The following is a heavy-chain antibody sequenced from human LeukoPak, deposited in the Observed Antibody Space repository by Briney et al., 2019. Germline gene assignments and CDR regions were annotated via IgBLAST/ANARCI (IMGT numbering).Heavy chain of an antibody. Sequence: PGRSLRLSCVVSGFRSSSYGMHWVRQAPGKGLEWVAVIAYDGSNKDYADSVKGRFSISRDNSKNTLYLQMNGQRAEDTAVYYCAKDEVPGFAPWYFDFWGQGTLVTVSS. V-gene: IGHV3-30*18. CDR2: IAYDGSNK. CDR1: GFRSSSYG. J-gene: IGHJ4*02. CDR3: AKDEVPGFAPWYFDF. D-gene: IGHD3-10*01.